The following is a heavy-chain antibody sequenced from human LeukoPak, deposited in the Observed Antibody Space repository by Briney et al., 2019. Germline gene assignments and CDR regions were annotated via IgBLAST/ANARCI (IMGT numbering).Heavy chain of an antibody. V-gene: IGHV1-69*04. Sequence: AASATVSCKASGRTLSNYGITWVRQAPGQGLEWMGRIIPILDVALYAQKFQGRVTITAEKSTSTAYMELSTLRPEDTAVYYCARDQGVTDPPPYGLDVWGQGTTVTVSS. J-gene: IGHJ6*02. CDR1: GRTLSNYG. D-gene: IGHD2-21*02. CDR3: ARDQGVTDPPPYGLDV. CDR2: IIPILDVA.